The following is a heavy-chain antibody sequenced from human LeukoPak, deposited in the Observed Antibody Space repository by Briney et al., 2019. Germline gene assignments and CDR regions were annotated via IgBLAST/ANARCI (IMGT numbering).Heavy chain of an antibody. CDR1: GYTFTSYP. V-gene: IGHV7-4-1*02. J-gene: IGHJ3*02. CDR2: INTNTGNP. CDR3: FGYGDFDAFDI. Sequence: ASVKVSCKASGYTFTSYPMNWVRQAPGQGLEWMGWINTNTGNPTYAQGFTGRFVFSLDTSVNTTYLQISNLKAEDTAVYYCFGYGDFDAFDIWGQGTMVTVSS. D-gene: IGHD4-17*01.